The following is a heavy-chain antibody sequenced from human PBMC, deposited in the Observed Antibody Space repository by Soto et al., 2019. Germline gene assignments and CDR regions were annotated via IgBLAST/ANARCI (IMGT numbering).Heavy chain of an antibody. V-gene: IGHV3-15*07. Sequence: SLRLSCAASGFTFSNAWMNWVRQAPGKGLEWVGRIKSKTDGGTTDYAAPVKGRFTISRDDSKNTLYLQMNSLKTEDTAVYYCTTVPEWLLYGGLGYYYYYGMDVWGQGTTVTVSS. D-gene: IGHD3-3*01. J-gene: IGHJ6*02. CDR2: IKSKTDGGTT. CDR3: TTVPEWLLYGGLGYYYYYGMDV. CDR1: GFTFSNAW.